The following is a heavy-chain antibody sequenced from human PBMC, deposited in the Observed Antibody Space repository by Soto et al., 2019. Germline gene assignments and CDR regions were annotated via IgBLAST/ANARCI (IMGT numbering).Heavy chain of an antibody. V-gene: IGHV1-8*01. D-gene: IGHD3-3*01. Sequence: VASVKVSCKASGYTFTSYDINWVRQATGQGLEWMGWMNPNSGNTGYAQKFQGRVTMTRNTSISTAYMELSSLRSEDTAVYYCARGDPYYDFWSGYYNQDGAYYYYYMDVWGKGTTVTVSS. CDR2: MNPNSGNT. J-gene: IGHJ6*03. CDR3: ARGDPYYDFWSGYYNQDGAYYYYYMDV. CDR1: GYTFTSYD.